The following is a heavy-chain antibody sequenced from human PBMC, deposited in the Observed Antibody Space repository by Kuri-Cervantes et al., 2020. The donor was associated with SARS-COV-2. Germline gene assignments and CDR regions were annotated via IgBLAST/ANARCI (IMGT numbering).Heavy chain of an antibody. J-gene: IGHJ6*03. Sequence: GESLKISCAASGFTFSSYGMHWVRQAPGKGLEWVAFIRYDGSNKYYADSVKGRFTISRDNSKNTLYLQMNSLRAEDTAVYYCAGDHYYYYYMDVWGKGTTVTVSS. CDR2: IRYDGSNK. V-gene: IGHV3-30*02. CDR1: GFTFSSYG. CDR3: AGDHYYYYYMDV. D-gene: IGHD3-10*01.